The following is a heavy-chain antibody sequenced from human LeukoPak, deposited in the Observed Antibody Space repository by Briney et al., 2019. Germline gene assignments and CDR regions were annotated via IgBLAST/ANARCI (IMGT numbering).Heavy chain of an antibody. CDR3: ARDLGFCSGGSCGSMTTVTSYDY. Sequence: ASVKVSCKASGYTFTDYYMHWVRQAPGQGLEWMGWLNPNNGATNFAQKFRGRVTMTRDTSISTTYMELSRLRSDDTAVYYCARDLGFCSGGSCGSMTTVTSYDYWGQGTLVTVSS. D-gene: IGHD2-15*01. V-gene: IGHV1-2*02. CDR1: GYTFTDYY. J-gene: IGHJ4*02. CDR2: LNPNNGAT.